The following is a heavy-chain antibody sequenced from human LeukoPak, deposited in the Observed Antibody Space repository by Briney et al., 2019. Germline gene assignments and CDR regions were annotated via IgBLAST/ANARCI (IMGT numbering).Heavy chain of an antibody. CDR3: ARGSYQLLQDDWFDP. CDR1: GYTFTGYS. CDR2: ISAYNGNT. D-gene: IGHD2-2*01. Sequence: ASVKVSCKTSGYTFTGYSVHWVRQAPGQGLEWMGWISAYNGNTNYAQKLQGRVTMTTDTSTSTAYMELRSLRSDDTAVYYCARGSYQLLQDDWFDPWGQGTLVTVSS. J-gene: IGHJ5*02. V-gene: IGHV1-18*04.